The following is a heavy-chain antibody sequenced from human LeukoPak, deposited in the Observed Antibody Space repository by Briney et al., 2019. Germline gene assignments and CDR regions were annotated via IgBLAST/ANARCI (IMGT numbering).Heavy chain of an antibody. Sequence: PSETLSLTCAVYGGSFSGYYWSWIRQPPGKGLEWIGEINHSGSTNYNPSLKSRVTISVDTSKNQFSLKLSSVTAADTAVYYCARRRTAAAHFDPWGQGTLVTVSS. V-gene: IGHV4-34*01. D-gene: IGHD6-13*01. CDR2: INHSGST. CDR1: GGSFSGYY. J-gene: IGHJ5*02. CDR3: ARRRTAAAHFDP.